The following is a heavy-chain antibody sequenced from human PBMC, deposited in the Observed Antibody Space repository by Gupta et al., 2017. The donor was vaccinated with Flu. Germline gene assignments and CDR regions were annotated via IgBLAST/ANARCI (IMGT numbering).Heavy chain of an antibody. D-gene: IGHD6-13*01. CDR2: INHSGST. V-gene: IGHV4-34*01. CDR3: ARVGIAAALVERNWFDP. J-gene: IGHJ5*02. Sequence: QVQLQQWGAGLLKLSETLSLTCAVYGGSFSGYYWRWIRQPPGKGLEWIGEINHSGSTNYNPSLESRVTISVDTSKNQFSLKLSSVTAADTAVYYCARVGIAAALVERNWFDPWGQGTLVTVSS. CDR1: GGSFSGYY.